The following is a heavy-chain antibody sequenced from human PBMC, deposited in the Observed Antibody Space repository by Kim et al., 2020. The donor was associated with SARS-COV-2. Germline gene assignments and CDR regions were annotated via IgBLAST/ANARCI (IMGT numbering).Heavy chain of an antibody. CDR3: ARTELAVAGTPDYYYGMDV. J-gene: IGHJ6*02. Sequence: SRVTISVDTSKNQFSLKLSSVTAADTAVYYCARTELAVAGTPDYYYGMDVWGQGTTVTVSS. D-gene: IGHD6-19*01. V-gene: IGHV4-59*01.